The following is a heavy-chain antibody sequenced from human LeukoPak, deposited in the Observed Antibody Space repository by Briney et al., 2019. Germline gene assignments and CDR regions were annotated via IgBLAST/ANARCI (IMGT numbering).Heavy chain of an antibody. V-gene: IGHV4-31*03. D-gene: IGHD1-26*01. CDR1: GGSISSGPYY. J-gene: IGHJ3*02. Sequence: SQTLSLTCTVSGGSISSGPYYWSWIRQHPGKGLEWIGYIYHSGSTYYTPSLQSRLTMSVDTSKNQFSLRLSSVTAADTAVYYCARVGATTHDAFDIWGQGTMVTVSS. CDR2: IYHSGST. CDR3: ARVGATTHDAFDI.